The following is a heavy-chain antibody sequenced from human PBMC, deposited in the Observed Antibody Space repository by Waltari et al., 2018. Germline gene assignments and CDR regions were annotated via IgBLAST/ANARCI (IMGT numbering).Heavy chain of an antibody. CDR3: AKYSGHPIFGVVTAATDY. V-gene: IGHV3-23*01. J-gene: IGHJ4*02. CDR2: ISGSGGST. CDR1: GFTFSSYA. Sequence: EVQLLESGGGLVQPGGSLRLSCAASGFTFSSYAMSWVRQAPGKGLEWVSAISGSGGSTYYAESVKGRFTISRDNSKNTLYLQMNSLRAEDTAVYYCAKYSGHPIFGVVTAATDYWGQGTLVTVSS. D-gene: IGHD3-3*01.